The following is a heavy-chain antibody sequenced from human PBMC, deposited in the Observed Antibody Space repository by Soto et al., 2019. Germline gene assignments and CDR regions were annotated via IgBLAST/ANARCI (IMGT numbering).Heavy chain of an antibody. Sequence: KPSETLSLTCTVSGGSISSGGYYWSWIRQHPGKGLEWIGYIYYSGSTYYNPSLKSRVTISVDTSKNQFSLKLSSVTAADTAVYYCASERRPYYYDSSGYLNWFDPWGQGTLVTVSS. CDR3: ASERRPYYYDSSGYLNWFDP. CDR1: GGSISSGGYY. V-gene: IGHV4-31*03. CDR2: IYYSGST. D-gene: IGHD3-22*01. J-gene: IGHJ5*02.